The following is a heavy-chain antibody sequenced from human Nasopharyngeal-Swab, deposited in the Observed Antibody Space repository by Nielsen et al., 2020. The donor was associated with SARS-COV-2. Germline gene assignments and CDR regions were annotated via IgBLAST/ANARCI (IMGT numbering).Heavy chain of an antibody. CDR1: GFTFNNNA. CDR2: VSGSGKIT. J-gene: IGHJ6*02. CDR3: AGGQGTVTTYYYYGMDV. V-gene: IGHV3-23*01. D-gene: IGHD4-17*01. Sequence: GESLKISCLASGFTFNNNAMTWVRQAPGKGLEWVSTVSGSGKITYYADSVKGRFTISRDNSKNTLFLQMNSLRAEDTAVYYCAGGQGTVTTYYYYGMDVWSQGTTVTVSS.